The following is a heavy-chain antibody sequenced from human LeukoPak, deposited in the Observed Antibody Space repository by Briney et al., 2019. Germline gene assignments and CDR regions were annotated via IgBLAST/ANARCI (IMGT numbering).Heavy chain of an antibody. V-gene: IGHV3-73*01. CDR1: GFTFSGPA. CDR3: TILGGDGYNSGYFDY. J-gene: IGHJ4*02. CDR2: IRSKANSYAT. D-gene: IGHD5-24*01. Sequence: GGSLRLSCAASGFTFSGPAMHWVRPASGKGLEWVGRIRSKANSYATAYAASVKGRFTISRDDSKNTAYLQMNSLKTENAAVYYCTILGGDGYNSGYFDYWGQGTLVTVSS.